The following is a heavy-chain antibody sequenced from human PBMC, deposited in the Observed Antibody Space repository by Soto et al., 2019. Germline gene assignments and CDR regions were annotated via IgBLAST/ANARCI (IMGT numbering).Heavy chain of an antibody. CDR3: ARDPYCSGGSCWYNWFDP. J-gene: IGHJ5*02. Sequence: GGSLRLSCVASGFTFTTYCLHWVRQAPGEGEGLRSGKGLEYVSAISSNGGSTYYANSVKGRFTISRDNSKNTLYLQMSSLRAEDMAVYHCARDPYCSGGSCWYNWFDPWGQGTLVTVS. CDR2: ISSNGGST. V-gene: IGHV3-64*01. D-gene: IGHD2-15*01. CDR1: GFTFTTYC.